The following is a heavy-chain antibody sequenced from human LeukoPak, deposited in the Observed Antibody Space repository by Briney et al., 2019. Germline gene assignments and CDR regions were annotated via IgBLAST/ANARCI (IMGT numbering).Heavy chain of an antibody. D-gene: IGHD3-10*01. CDR1: AFTFSSYW. Sequence: PGGSLRLSCAASAFTFSSYWMSWVRQAPGIGPEWVANMKQDGSEKYYVDSVKGRFTISRDNSKNSLYLQMNSLRTEDTALYYCAKDISDYYGSGSYYLDAFDIWGQGTMVTVSS. CDR3: AKDISDYYGSGSYYLDAFDI. V-gene: IGHV3-7*05. CDR2: MKQDGSEK. J-gene: IGHJ3*02.